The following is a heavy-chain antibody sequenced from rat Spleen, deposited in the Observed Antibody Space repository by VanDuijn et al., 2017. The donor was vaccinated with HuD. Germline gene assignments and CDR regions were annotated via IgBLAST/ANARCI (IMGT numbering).Heavy chain of an antibody. V-gene: IGHV2S12*01. CDR2: VSSGGNT. CDR3: SREGHTMDRATYWFAY. Sequence: QVQLKESGPGLVQPSQTLSLTCTVSGFSLTSDGVSWVRQPPGKGLEWIAAVSSGGNTYYDSTLKSRLSISRDTSKSQVFLKMHSLQADDTGTYYCSREGHTMDRATYWFAYWGQGTLVTVSS. CDR1: GFSLTSDG. J-gene: IGHJ3*01. D-gene: IGHD1-9*01.